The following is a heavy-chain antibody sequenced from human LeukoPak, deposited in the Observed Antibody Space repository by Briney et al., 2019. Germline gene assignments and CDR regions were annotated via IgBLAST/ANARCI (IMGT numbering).Heavy chain of an antibody. J-gene: IGHJ4*02. CDR3: AKEGGYEPDY. Sequence: GRSLRLSCAASGFTFSSYGMHWVRQAPGKGLEWVAVISYDGSNKYYADSVKGRFTISRDNSKNTLYPQMNSLRAEDTAVYYCAKEGGYEPDYWGQGTLVTVSS. CDR1: GFTFSSYG. CDR2: ISYDGSNK. V-gene: IGHV3-30*18. D-gene: IGHD5-12*01.